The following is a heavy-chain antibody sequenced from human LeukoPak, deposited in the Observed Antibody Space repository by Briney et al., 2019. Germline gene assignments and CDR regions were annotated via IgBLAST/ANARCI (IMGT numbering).Heavy chain of an antibody. Sequence: SQTLSLTCTVSGGSISSGAHYWSWIRQPPGKGLEWIGYIYYSGSSYYNPSLKGRVTISVDTSKNQFSLKLSSVTAADTAVYYCARFGSGWYNAFDIWGQGTMVTVSS. CDR3: ARFGSGWYNAFDI. CDR1: GGSISSGAHY. J-gene: IGHJ3*02. CDR2: IYYSGSS. V-gene: IGHV4-30-4*01. D-gene: IGHD6-19*01.